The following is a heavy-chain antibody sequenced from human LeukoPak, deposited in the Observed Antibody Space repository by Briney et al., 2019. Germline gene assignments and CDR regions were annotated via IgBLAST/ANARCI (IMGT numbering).Heavy chain of an antibody. CDR2: INHSGNT. D-gene: IGHD2-15*01. CDR3: VTEPGYCTGCRCYGGWFDP. Sequence: KPSETLSLTCAVYGGSFSGYYWSWIRQAPGKGLEWIGEINHSGNTNYNPSLKSRVTISVDTSKNQFSLKLSSVTAADTAVYYCVTEPGYCTGCRCYGGWFDPWGQGTLVTVSS. J-gene: IGHJ5*02. CDR1: GGSFSGYY. V-gene: IGHV4-34*01.